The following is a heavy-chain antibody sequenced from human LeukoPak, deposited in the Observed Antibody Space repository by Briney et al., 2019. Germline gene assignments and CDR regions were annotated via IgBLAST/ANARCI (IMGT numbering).Heavy chain of an antibody. D-gene: IGHD3-3*01. CDR3: ARDYESLFDY. V-gene: IGHV3-33*01. Sequence: GSLRLSCAASGITFSSYGMHWVRQAPGKGLEWVAVIEYDGSNKYYADSVKGRFTISRDNSKNTLYLQMNSLRAEDTAVYYCARDYESLFDYWGQGTLVTVSS. J-gene: IGHJ4*02. CDR1: GITFSSYG. CDR2: IEYDGSNK.